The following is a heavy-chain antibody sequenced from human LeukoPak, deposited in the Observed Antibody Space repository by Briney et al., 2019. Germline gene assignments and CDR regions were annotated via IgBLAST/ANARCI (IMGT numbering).Heavy chain of an antibody. CDR3: AKGGGIATNNQWYFDL. CDR2: ISSSSSTI. CDR1: GFTFSSYS. Sequence: GGSLRLSCAASGFTFSSYSMNWVRQAPGKGLEWVSYISSSSSTIYYADSVKGRFTISRDNAKNSLYLQMNSLRAEDTAVYYCAKGGGIATNNQWYFDLWGRGTLVTVSS. V-gene: IGHV3-48*01. J-gene: IGHJ2*01. D-gene: IGHD5-24*01.